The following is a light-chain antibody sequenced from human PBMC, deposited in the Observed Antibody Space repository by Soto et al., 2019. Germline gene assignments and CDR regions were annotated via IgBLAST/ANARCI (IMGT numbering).Light chain of an antibody. CDR3: QHYNSYSEA. J-gene: IGKJ1*01. V-gene: IGKV1-5*03. CDR2: KAS. CDR1: QTISSW. Sequence: DLQMTQSPSTLSGSXXDRVXITCRASQTISSWLAWYRQKPGKAPKXXIYKASTLKSGVPSRFSGSGSGTEFTLTISSLQPDDFATYYCQHYNSYSEAFGQGTKVDI.